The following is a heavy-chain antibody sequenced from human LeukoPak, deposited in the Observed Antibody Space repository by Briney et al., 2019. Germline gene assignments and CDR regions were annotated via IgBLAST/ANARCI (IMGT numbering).Heavy chain of an antibody. J-gene: IGHJ2*01. CDR3: ATSGYYGSGSYLYWYFDL. Sequence: ASVTVSCKVSGYTLTELSMHWVRQAPAKGLEWMGGFDPEDGERIYAQKFQGRVTMTEDASTETAYMELSSLRSEDTAVYYCATSGYYGSGSYLYWYFDLWGRGTLVTVSS. V-gene: IGHV1-24*01. CDR1: GYTLTELS. D-gene: IGHD3-10*01. CDR2: FDPEDGER.